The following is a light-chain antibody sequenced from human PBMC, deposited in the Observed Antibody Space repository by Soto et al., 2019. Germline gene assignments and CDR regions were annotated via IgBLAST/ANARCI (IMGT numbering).Light chain of an antibody. CDR2: EVS. Sequence: LTQPPSVSGSPGQSVAISCTGTSSDVGSYDRVSWYQQPPGTAPKLIISEVSNRPSGVPDRFSGSKSGNTASLTISGLQAEDEADYYCCSWTSSSTYVFGTGTKVTVL. J-gene: IGLJ1*01. CDR3: CSWTSSSTYV. CDR1: SSDVGSYDR. V-gene: IGLV2-18*02.